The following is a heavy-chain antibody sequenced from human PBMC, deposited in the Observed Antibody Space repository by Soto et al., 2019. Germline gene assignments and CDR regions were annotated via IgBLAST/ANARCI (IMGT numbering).Heavy chain of an antibody. J-gene: IGHJ4*02. V-gene: IGHV4-39*02. CDR3: GRVPIAVPGVGIDH. D-gene: IGHD6-19*01. CDR2: IYYSGTT. Sequence: SETLSLTCTVSGGSISSNSYYWAWIRQPPGKGLEWIGNIYYSGTTYYNPSLKSRFTISRDNAKNTLYLHMNSLRGDDTTVYYCGRVPIAVPGVGIDHWGQGTLVTVSS. CDR1: GGSISSNSYY.